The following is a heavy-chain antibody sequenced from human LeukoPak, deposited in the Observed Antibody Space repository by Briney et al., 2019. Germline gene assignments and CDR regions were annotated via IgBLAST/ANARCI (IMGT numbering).Heavy chain of an antibody. V-gene: IGHV3-23*01. CDR3: ARDGEQLSYYYYYMDV. CDR1: GFTFSNYA. CDR2: IRGSGVNT. Sequence: GGSLRLSCAASGFTFSNYAMSWVRQAPGKGLEWVSAIRGSGVNTYYADSVKGRFTISRDNSKNTLYLQMNSLRAEDTAVYYCARDGEQLSYYYYYMDVWGKGTTVTVSS. J-gene: IGHJ6*03. D-gene: IGHD6-13*01.